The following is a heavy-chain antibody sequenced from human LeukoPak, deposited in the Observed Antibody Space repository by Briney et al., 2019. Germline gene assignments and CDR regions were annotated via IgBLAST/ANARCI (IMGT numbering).Heavy chain of an antibody. Sequence: RGSLSLSCAASGFTFSSYEMNWVRQAPGKGLEWVSYISSSGSTIYYADSVKGRFTIPRDNAKNSLYLQMNSLRAEDTAVYYCASSMIVVVSYAFDIWGQGTMVTVSS. V-gene: IGHV3-48*03. D-gene: IGHD3-22*01. CDR3: ASSMIVVVSYAFDI. J-gene: IGHJ3*02. CDR2: ISSSGSTI. CDR1: GFTFSSYE.